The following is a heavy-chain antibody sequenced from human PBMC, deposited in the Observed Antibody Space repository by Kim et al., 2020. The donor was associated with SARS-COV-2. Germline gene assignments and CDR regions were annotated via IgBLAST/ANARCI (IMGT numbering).Heavy chain of an antibody. Sequence: GGSLRLSCAASGFTFSSYAMSWVRQAPGKGLEWVSAITGSGGSTYDADSVKGRFTISRDNSKNTLFLQMNSLRAEDTAVYYCAKVSTYYFGSGNRATFDYWGQGTLVTVSS. CDR3: AKVSTYYFGSGNRATFDY. V-gene: IGHV3-23*01. CDR1: GFTFSSYA. D-gene: IGHD3-10*01. J-gene: IGHJ4*02. CDR2: ITGSGGST.